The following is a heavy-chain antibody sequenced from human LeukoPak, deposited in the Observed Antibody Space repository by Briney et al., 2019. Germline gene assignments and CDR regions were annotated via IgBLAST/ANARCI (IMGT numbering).Heavy chain of an antibody. D-gene: IGHD6-19*01. J-gene: IGHJ6*04. CDR2: TYYRSKWYN. CDR3: ARGGMYSSGWYLVYHYYGMDV. Sequence: SQTLSLTCAISGDSVSSNSAAWNWIRQSPSRGLEWLGRTYYRSKWYNDYAVSVKSRITINPDTSKNQFSLQLNFVTPEDTAVYYCARGGMYSSGWYLVYHYYGMDVWGKGTTVTVSS. V-gene: IGHV6-1*01. CDR1: GDSVSSNSAA.